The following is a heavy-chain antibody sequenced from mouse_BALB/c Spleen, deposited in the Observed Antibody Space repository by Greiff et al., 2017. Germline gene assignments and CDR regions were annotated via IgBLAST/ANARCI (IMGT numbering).Heavy chain of an antibody. CDR2: IWSGGST. V-gene: IGHV2-2*02. D-gene: IGHD2-3*01. CDR1: GFSLTSYG. Sequence: QVQLKESGPGLVQPSQSLSITCTVSGFSLTSYGVHWVRQSPGKGLEWLGVIWSGGSTDYNAAFISRLSISKDNSKSQVFFKMNSLQANDTAIYYCARKDGYYNWYFDVWGAGTTVTVSS. CDR3: ARKDGYYNWYFDV. J-gene: IGHJ1*01.